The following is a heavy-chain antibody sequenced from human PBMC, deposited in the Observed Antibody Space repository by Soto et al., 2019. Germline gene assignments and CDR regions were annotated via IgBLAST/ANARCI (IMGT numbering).Heavy chain of an antibody. V-gene: IGHV1-8*01. Sequence: QVQLVQSGAEVKKPGASVKVSCKASGYTFTSYDINWVRQATGQGLEWMGWMNPNSGNTGYAQKFQGRVTMTRNTSISTGYMELSSLRSEDTAVYYCARRGYSSSWYYYYYYGMDVWGQWTTVTVSS. CDR1: GYTFTSYD. CDR2: MNPNSGNT. J-gene: IGHJ6*02. D-gene: IGHD6-13*01. CDR3: ARRGYSSSWYYYYYYGMDV.